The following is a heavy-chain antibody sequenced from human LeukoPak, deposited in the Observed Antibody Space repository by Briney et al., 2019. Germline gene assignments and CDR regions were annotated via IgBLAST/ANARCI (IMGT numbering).Heavy chain of an antibody. CDR2: ITSNGGST. CDR1: GFTFSTNS. D-gene: IGHD1-26*01. Sequence: GGSLRLSCSASGFTFSTNSMHWVRQAPGKGLEFVSAITSNGGSTYYADSVKGRFTISRHNSKNTVYLQMNSLRAEDTAVYYCARGPSGSYWDYWGQGTLVTVSS. V-gene: IGHV3-64*04. CDR3: ARGPSGSYWDY. J-gene: IGHJ4*02.